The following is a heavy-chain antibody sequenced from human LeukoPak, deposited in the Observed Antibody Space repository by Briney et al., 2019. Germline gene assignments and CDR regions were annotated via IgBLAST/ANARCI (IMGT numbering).Heavy chain of an antibody. D-gene: IGHD2/OR15-2a*01. CDR1: GFTFSSYA. CDR2: ISYDGSNK. CDR3: AIYPVTFDAFDI. V-gene: IGHV3-30-3*01. J-gene: IGHJ3*02. Sequence: PGRSLRLSCAASGFTFSSYAMHWVRQAPGKGLEWVAVISYDGSNKYYADSVKGRFTISRDNSKNTLYLQMNSLRAEDTAVYYCAIYPVTFDAFDIWGQGTMVTVSS.